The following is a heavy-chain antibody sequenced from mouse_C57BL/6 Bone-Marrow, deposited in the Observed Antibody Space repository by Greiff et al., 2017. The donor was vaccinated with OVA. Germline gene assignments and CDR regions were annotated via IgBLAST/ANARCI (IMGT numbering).Heavy chain of an antibody. CDR3: ARGCYYYGRTGFAY. Sequence: QVQLQQSGPELVKPGASVKISCKASGYSFTSYYIHWVKQRPGQGLEWIGWIYPGSGNTKYNEKFKGKATLTADTSSSTAYMQLSSLPSEDSAVYYGARGCYYYGRTGFAYWGQGTLVTVSA. CDR1: GYSFTSYY. J-gene: IGHJ3*01. V-gene: IGHV1-66*01. D-gene: IGHD1-1*01. CDR2: IYPGSGNT.